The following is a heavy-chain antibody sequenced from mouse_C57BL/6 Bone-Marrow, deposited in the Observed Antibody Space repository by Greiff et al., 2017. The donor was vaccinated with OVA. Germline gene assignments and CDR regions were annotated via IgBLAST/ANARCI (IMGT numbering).Heavy chain of an antibody. CDR1: GYTFTDYE. V-gene: IGHV1-15*01. CDR2: IDPETGGT. Sequence: VQLQQSGAELVRPGASVTLSCKASGYTFTDYEMHWVKQTPVHGLEWIGAIDPETGGTAYNQKFKGKAILTADKSSSTAYMELRSLTSEDSAVYYCLITTVVATAAWFAYWGQGTLVTVSA. D-gene: IGHD1-1*01. CDR3: LITTVVATAAWFAY. J-gene: IGHJ3*01.